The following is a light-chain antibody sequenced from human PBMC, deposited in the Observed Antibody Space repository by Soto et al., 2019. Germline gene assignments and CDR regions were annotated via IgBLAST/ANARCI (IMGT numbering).Light chain of an antibody. J-gene: IGLJ1*01. V-gene: IGLV2-8*01. CDR1: SSDVGGYNY. CDR3: SSYAGRNNYV. Sequence: QSALTQPPSASGSPGQSVTISCTGTSSDVGGYNYVSWYQQHPGKAPKFMIYEVSKRPSGVPDRFSGSKSGNTAFLTVSGLQAEDEADYYFSSYAGRNNYVFGTGTKLTVL. CDR2: EVS.